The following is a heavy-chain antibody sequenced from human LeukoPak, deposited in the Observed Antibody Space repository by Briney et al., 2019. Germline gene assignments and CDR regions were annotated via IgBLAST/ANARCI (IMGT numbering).Heavy chain of an antibody. CDR2: IIPLFGTT. D-gene: IGHD3-3*01. CDR3: ARAAYNDFWSEYNYFGP. V-gene: IGHV1-69*05. Sequence: SVKVSCKASGGTFSYTAISWVRQAPGQGLEWMGGIIPLFGTTNYAQKFQGRVTITKNDSTTTAYMELSSLRSDDTAMYYCARAAYNDFWSEYNYFGPWGQGSLVTVSS. CDR1: GGTFSYTA. J-gene: IGHJ5*02.